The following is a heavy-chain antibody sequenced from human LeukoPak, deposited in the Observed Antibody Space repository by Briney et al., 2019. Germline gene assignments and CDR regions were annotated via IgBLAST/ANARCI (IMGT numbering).Heavy chain of an antibody. Sequence: GGSLRLSCAASGFTFSSYGMHWVRQAPGKGLEWVAVIWFDGSNKYYADSVKGRFIISRDNSKNTLYLQMNSLRAEDTAVYYCAKGGGYDFWSGYSTTRGGDYWGQGTLVTVSS. V-gene: IGHV3-33*06. CDR1: GFTFSSYG. D-gene: IGHD3-3*01. J-gene: IGHJ4*02. CDR3: AKGGGYDFWSGYSTTRGGDY. CDR2: IWFDGSNK.